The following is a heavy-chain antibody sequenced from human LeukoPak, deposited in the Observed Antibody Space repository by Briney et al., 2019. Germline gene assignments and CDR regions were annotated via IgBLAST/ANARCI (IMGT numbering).Heavy chain of an antibody. J-gene: IGHJ6*02. D-gene: IGHD4-17*01. CDR1: EFTFTDYY. CDR3: ARDSVRVTTVFTWEVYYYGIDV. CDR2: ISSISRNT. Sequence: NPGGPLRSSCAASEFTFTDYYTSWIRKAPGKGLKWVSYISSISRNTNYADSAKGRFTISTDNAKISLYLQMNSRRAEETAGYYSARDSVRVTTVFTWEVYYYGIDVWGQGTTVTVSS. V-gene: IGHV3-11*05.